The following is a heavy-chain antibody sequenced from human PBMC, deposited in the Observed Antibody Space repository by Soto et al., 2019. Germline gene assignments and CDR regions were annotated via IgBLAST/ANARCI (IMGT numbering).Heavy chain of an antibody. J-gene: IGHJ4*02. D-gene: IGHD6-19*01. V-gene: IGHV6-1*01. CDR1: GDSVSSNSAA. Sequence: SPTLSLTCAISGDSVSSNSAAWNWIRQSPSRGLEWLGRTYYRSEWYYDYAVSVKSRIAINADTSKNQFSLQLNSVTPEDTAVYYCASGWHLDYWGQGTLVTVSS. CDR2: TYYRSEWYY. CDR3: ASGWHLDY.